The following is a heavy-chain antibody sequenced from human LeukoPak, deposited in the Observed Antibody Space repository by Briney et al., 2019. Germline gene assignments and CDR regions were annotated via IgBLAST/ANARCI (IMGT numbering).Heavy chain of an antibody. CDR2: IKQDGSQK. CDR3: ARDVGGNLDY. J-gene: IGHJ4*02. CDR1: GFTSSTYW. Sequence: GGSLRLSCAASGFTSSTYWMAWVRQAPGKGLEWVANIKQDGSQKNYVDSVRGRFIISRDNDKNLLYLQMNSLRAEDTAVYHCARDVGGNLDYWGQGILVTVSS. D-gene: IGHD1-26*01. V-gene: IGHV3-7*05.